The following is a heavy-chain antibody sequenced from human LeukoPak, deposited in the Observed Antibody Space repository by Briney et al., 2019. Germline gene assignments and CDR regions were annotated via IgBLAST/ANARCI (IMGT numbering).Heavy chain of an antibody. D-gene: IGHD4-17*01. CDR3: ARDSATVTTLAYFDY. Sequence: PGGSLRLSCAASGFTFSSYSMNWVRQAPGKGLEWVSSISSSSSYIYYADSVKGRFTISRDNAKNSLYLQMNSLRAEDTAVYYCARDSATVTTLAYFDYWGQGTLVTVSS. CDR2: ISSSSSYI. V-gene: IGHV3-21*01. CDR1: GFTFSSYS. J-gene: IGHJ4*02.